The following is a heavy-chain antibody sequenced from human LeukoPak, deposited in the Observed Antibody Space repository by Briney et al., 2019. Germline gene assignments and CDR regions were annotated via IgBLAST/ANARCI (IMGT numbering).Heavy chain of an antibody. J-gene: IGHJ3*01. CDR1: GYTFTSYW. CDR2: RNPADSDT. V-gene: IGHV5-51*01. CDR3: ARHVSSSRVAYDV. Sequence: GESLKISCKGSGYTFTSYWIGWVRQMPGKGLEWMGLRNPADSDTRYSPSIQGQVTISVDKSISTAYLEWSSLKASDTAMYYCARHVSSSRVAYDVWGQGTMVTVSS. D-gene: IGHD2-2*01.